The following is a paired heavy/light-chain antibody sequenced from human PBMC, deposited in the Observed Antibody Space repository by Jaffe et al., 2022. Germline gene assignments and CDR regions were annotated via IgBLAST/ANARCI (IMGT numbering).Light chain of an antibody. V-gene: IGKV1-16*01. J-gene: IGKJ5*01. CDR2: AAS. CDR1: QGISDH. Sequence: DIQMTQSPSSLSASVGDRVTISCRASQGISDHLAWLQQRPGKAPKSLIYAASSLQSGVPSRFSGSGSGTDFTLTISSLQPEDFATYYCQHYTYFPPTFGQGTRLEI. CDR3: QHYTYFPPT.
Heavy chain of an antibody. CDR2: IRSKYYGGAT. CDR1: GFSFSDSA. CDR3: TTGAGALGSLGWLLWGAN. J-gene: IGHJ4*02. V-gene: IGHV3-49*03. Sequence: EVQLVESGGGLEQPGRSLRLSCTASGFSFSDSAFNWFRQAPGKGLEWIGFIRSKYYGGATEYAAAVKGRFTITRDDSKSIAYLQMNSLKIEDTAVYYCTTGAGALGSLGWLLWGANWGQGTLVTVSS. D-gene: IGHD3-3*01.